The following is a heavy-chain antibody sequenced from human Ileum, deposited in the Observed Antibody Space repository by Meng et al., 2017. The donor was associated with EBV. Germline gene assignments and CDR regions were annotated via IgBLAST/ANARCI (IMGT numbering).Heavy chain of an antibody. CDR1: GFSFSDHY. V-gene: IGHV3-11*01. CDR2: IRDSGSAL. CDR3: AKDFSIQLWLEGSDY. D-gene: IGHD5-18*01. J-gene: IGHJ4*02. Sequence: QVQLVESGGGLVKPGGSLRLSCAASGFSFSDHYMSWFRQAPGKGLEWIAFIRDSGSALFYADSVKGRFTISRDNSKNTLYLQMNSLRAEDTAVYYCAKDFSIQLWLEGSDYWGQGTLVTVSS.